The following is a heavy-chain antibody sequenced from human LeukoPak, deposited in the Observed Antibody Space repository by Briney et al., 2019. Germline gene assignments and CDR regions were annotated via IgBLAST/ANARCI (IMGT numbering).Heavy chain of an antibody. CDR3: AREDIVGIK. J-gene: IGHJ4*02. CDR2: IRYDGSNK. V-gene: IGHV3-30*12. CDR1: GFTFSTYG. Sequence: GGSLRLSCAASGFTFSTYGMLWVRQAPGQGPEWVALIRYDGSNKYYADSVRGRFTISRDDAKNTVYLQMNSLRAEDTAVYYCAREDIVGIKWGQGTLVTVSS. D-gene: IGHD2-15*01.